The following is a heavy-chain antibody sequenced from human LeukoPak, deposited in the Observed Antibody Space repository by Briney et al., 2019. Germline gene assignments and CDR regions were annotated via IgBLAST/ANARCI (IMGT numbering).Heavy chain of an antibody. J-gene: IGHJ4*02. CDR2: INHSGST. Sequence: GSLRLSCAASGFTFSNYAMSWVRQPPGKGLEWIGEINHSGSTNCNPSLKSRVIISVDTSKNQFSLKLNSVTAADTAVYYCARGLSAIVHWGQGTLVTVSS. CDR1: GFTFSNYA. CDR3: ARGLSAIVH. V-gene: IGHV4-34*01. D-gene: IGHD2-21*02.